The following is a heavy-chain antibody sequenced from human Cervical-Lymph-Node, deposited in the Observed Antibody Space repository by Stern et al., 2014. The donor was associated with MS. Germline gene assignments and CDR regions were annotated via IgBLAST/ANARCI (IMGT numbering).Heavy chain of an antibody. D-gene: IGHD1-26*01. CDR3: ARDGPQVGAGSFDI. Sequence: QVQLQESGPGLVKPSQTLSRTCTVSGGSISSDDYYWSWIRQHPGKGLEXVGYIYYSGSTYYNPSLKSRVTISVDTSKSQFSLKLSSVTAADTAVYYCARDGPQVGAGSFDIWGQGTMVTVSS. CDR1: GGSISSDDYY. V-gene: IGHV4-31*03. CDR2: IYYSGST. J-gene: IGHJ3*02.